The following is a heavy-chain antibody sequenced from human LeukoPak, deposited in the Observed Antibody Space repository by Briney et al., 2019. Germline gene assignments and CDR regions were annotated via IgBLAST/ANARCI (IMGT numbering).Heavy chain of an antibody. J-gene: IGHJ3*02. CDR2: IYYTGTT. CDR1: GGSLGGDY. CDR3: ARTNAFGN. Sequence: PSETLSLTCTVSGGSLGGDYWNWIRQPPGKGLEWIGYIYYTGTTDYSPSLKSRVTISLDMSKNQFSLKLRSVTAADTAVYYCARTNAFGNRGQGTRVTVSS. V-gene: IGHV4-59*01.